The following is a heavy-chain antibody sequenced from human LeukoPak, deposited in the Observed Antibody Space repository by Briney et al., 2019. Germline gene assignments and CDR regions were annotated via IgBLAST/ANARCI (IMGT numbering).Heavy chain of an antibody. D-gene: IGHD5-18*01. V-gene: IGHV3-23*01. J-gene: IGHJ4*02. Sequence: PGGSLRLSCAASGFNFSNYAMSWARQAPGKGLEWVSAISGSGGSTYYADSVKGRFTISRDNSKNTLYLQMNSLRAEDTAVYYCTKGTIWLPFDYWGQGTLVTVSS. CDR3: TKGTIWLPFDY. CDR2: ISGSGGST. CDR1: GFNFSNYA.